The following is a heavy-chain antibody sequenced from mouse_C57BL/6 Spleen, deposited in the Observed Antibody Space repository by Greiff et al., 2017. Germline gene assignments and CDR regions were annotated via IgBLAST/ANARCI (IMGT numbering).Heavy chain of an antibody. D-gene: IGHD1-3*01. J-gene: IGHJ2*01. V-gene: IGHV1-61*01. CDR2: IYPSDSET. Sequence: QVQLQQPGAELVRPGSSVKLSCKASGYTFTSYWMDWVKQRPGQGLEWIGNIYPSDSETHYNQKFKDKATLTVDKSSSTAYMQLSSLTSEDSAVYYCARKVAQAVDYWGQGTTLTVSS. CDR1: GYTFTSYW. CDR3: ARKVAQAVDY.